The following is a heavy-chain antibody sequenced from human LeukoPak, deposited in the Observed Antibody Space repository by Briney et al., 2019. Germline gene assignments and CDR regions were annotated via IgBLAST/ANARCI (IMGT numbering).Heavy chain of an antibody. CDR1: GFTFNRYW. V-gene: IGHV3-7*01. CDR3: ARDREGYQLPQMRSYFYMDV. J-gene: IGHJ6*03. Sequence: GGSLRLSCAASGFTFNRYWMTWVRQAPGKGLEWVANIKQDGSEKYYVDSVKGRFTISRDNAKNSMYLQMSSLRAEDTAVYYCARDREGYQLPQMRSYFYMDVWGKGTTVTISS. D-gene: IGHD2-2*01. CDR2: IKQDGSEK.